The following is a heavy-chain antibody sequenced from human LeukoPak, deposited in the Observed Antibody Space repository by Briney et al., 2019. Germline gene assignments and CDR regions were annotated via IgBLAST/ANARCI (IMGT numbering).Heavy chain of an antibody. D-gene: IGHD2-2*01. Sequence: SETLSLTCAVYGGSFSGYYWSWIRQPPGKGLEWLGEINHSGSTNYNPSLKSRVTISVDTSKNQFSLKLSSVTAADTAVYYCARIGSGSAAINAPPDYWGQGTLVTVSS. CDR1: GGSFSGYY. J-gene: IGHJ4*02. CDR2: INHSGST. V-gene: IGHV4-34*01. CDR3: ARIGSGSAAINAPPDY.